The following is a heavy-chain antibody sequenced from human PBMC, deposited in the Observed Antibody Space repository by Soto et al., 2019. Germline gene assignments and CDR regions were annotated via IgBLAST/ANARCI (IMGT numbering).Heavy chain of an antibody. Sequence: SETLSLTCTVSGGSISSGDYYWSWIRQPPGKGLEWIGYIYYSGSTYYNPSLKSRVTISVDTSKNQFSLKLSSVTAADTAVYYCARAKQDTYVEGTHWFDPWGQGTLVTVSS. CDR3: ARAKQDTYVEGTHWFDP. V-gene: IGHV4-30-4*01. CDR2: IYYSGST. J-gene: IGHJ5*02. CDR1: GGSISSGDYY. D-gene: IGHD1-1*01.